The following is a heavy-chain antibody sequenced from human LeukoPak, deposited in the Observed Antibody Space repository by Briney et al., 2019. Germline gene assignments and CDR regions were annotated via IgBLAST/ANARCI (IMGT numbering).Heavy chain of an antibody. CDR3: ARDYGGWRFDY. Sequence: LETLSLTCTVSGASISSYYWSWIRQPAGKGLEWIGRIYTSGSTNYNPSLKSRVTLSVDTSKNQFSLKLRSVTAADTAVYYCARDYGGWRFDYWGQGTLVTVSS. D-gene: IGHD2-8*01. V-gene: IGHV4-4*07. CDR1: GASISSYY. J-gene: IGHJ4*02. CDR2: IYTSGST.